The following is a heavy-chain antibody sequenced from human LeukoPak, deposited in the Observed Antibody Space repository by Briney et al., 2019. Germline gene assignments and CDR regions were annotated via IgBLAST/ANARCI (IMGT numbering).Heavy chain of an antibody. CDR2: IYYSGST. CDR1: GGSISSYY. CDR3: AREGGGKSAFDI. V-gene: IGHV4-59*01. Sequence: PSETLSLTGTVSGGSISSYYWSWIRQPPGKGLECIGYIYYSGSTNSNPSLKSRFTISVDTSKNQFYLKLSSVTAADTAVYYCAREGGGKSAFDIWGQGTMVTVSS. J-gene: IGHJ3*02. D-gene: IGHD1-26*01.